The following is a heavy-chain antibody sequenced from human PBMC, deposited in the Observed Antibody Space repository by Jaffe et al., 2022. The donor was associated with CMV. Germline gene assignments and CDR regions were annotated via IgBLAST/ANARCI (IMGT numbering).Heavy chain of an antibody. J-gene: IGHJ5*02. V-gene: IGHV1-3*01. D-gene: IGHD3-10*01. Sequence: QVQLVQSGAEVKKPGASVKVSCKASGYTFTSYAMHWVRQAPGQRLEWMGWINAGNGNTKYSQKFQGRVTITRDTSASTAYMELSSLRSEDTAVYYCARGENNLWFGELGGWFDPWGQGTLVTVSS. CDR3: ARGENNLWFGELGGWFDP. CDR2: INAGNGNT. CDR1: GYTFTSYA.